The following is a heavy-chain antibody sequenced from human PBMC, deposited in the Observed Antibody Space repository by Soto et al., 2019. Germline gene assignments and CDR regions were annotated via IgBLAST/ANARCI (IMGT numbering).Heavy chain of an antibody. CDR1: GGYSSRYY. CDR3: ARGRMVYAIAFDY. CDR2: IYTSGST. V-gene: IGHV4-4*07. Sequence: SEALSLTFAVSGGYSSRYYWRWIRQPAGKGLEWIGRIYTSGSTNYNPSLKSRVTMSVDTSKNQFSLKLSSVTAADTAVYYCARGRMVYAIAFDYWGQGTLVTVSS. D-gene: IGHD2-8*01. J-gene: IGHJ4*02.